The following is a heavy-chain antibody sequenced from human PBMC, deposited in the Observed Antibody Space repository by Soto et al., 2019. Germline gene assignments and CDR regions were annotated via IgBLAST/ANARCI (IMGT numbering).Heavy chain of an antibody. CDR1: GGTFSSYA. CDR3: ARGLRDGYNVDY. D-gene: IGHD5-12*01. V-gene: IGHV1-69*12. CDR2: IIPIFGTA. Sequence: QVQLVQSGAEVKKPGSSVKVSCKASGGTFSSYAISWVRQAPGQGLEWMGGIIPIFGTANYAQKFQGRVXIXAXXSTSTAYMELSSLRSEDTAVYYCARGLRDGYNVDYWGQGTLVTVSS. J-gene: IGHJ4*02.